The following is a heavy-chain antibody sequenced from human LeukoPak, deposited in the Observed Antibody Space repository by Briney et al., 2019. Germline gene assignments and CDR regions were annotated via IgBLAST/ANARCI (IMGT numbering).Heavy chain of an antibody. CDR2: TFHSGST. D-gene: IGHD3-10*01. Sequence: SETLSLTCSVSGYSISSGFYWGWIRQPPGKGLEWIGSTFHSGSTYYNPSFKSRVTISVDTSKNQFSLKLSSVTAADTAVYYCARTRYYYNSRSYGAPYYFDYWGQGTLVTVSS. V-gene: IGHV4-38-2*02. J-gene: IGHJ4*02. CDR3: ARTRYYYNSRSYGAPYYFDY. CDR1: GYSISSGFY.